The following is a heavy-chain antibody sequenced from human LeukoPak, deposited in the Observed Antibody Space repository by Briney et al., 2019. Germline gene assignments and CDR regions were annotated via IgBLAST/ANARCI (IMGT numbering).Heavy chain of an antibody. Sequence: SETLSLTCTVSGGSISSYYWSWIRQPPGKGLEWIGYIYYSGSTNYNPSLKSRVTISVDTSKNQFSLKLSSVTAADTAVYYCARDVSLVAGFDYWGQGTLVTVSS. J-gene: IGHJ4*02. D-gene: IGHD6-19*01. V-gene: IGHV4-59*01. CDR3: ARDVSLVAGFDY. CDR2: IYYSGST. CDR1: GGSISSYY.